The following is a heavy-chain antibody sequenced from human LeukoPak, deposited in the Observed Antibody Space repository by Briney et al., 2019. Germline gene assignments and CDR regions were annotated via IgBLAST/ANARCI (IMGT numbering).Heavy chain of an antibody. CDR2: IYYSGST. J-gene: IGHJ3*02. V-gene: IGHV4-59*01. Sequence: SETLSLTCTVSGGSISSYYWSWIRQPPGKGLEWIGYIYYSGSTNYNPSLKSRVTISVDTSKNQFSLKLSSVTAADTAVYYCARVGRHGGIAFDIWGQGTMVTVSS. CDR3: ARVGRHGGIAFDI. D-gene: IGHD3-16*01. CDR1: GGSISSYY.